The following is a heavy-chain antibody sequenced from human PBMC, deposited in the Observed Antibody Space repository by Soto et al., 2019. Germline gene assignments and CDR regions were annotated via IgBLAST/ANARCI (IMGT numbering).Heavy chain of an antibody. CDR2: IIPIFGTA. Sequence: VASVKVSCKASGDTFSSYAINWVRQAPGQGLEWMGGIIPIFGTANYAQKFQGRVTMTTGASTSTAYMELSSLRSEDTAVYYCAGTYYEGAGTDKAAGWFDPWGQGTLVTVSS. J-gene: IGHJ5*02. CDR1: GDTFSSYA. V-gene: IGHV1-69*05. D-gene: IGHD3-10*01. CDR3: AGTYYEGAGTDKAAGWFDP.